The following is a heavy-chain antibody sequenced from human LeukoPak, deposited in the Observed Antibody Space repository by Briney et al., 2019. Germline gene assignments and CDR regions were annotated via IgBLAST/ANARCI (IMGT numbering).Heavy chain of an antibody. J-gene: IGHJ3*02. CDR1: GGSISSGGYY. Sequence: SQTLSLTCTVSGGSISSGGYYWSWIRQHPGKGLEWIGYIYYSGSTYYNPSLKSRVTISVDTSKNQFSLKLSSVTAADTAVYYCARDQGGYSYGFDAFDIWGQGTMVTVSS. D-gene: IGHD5-18*01. CDR2: IYYSGST. CDR3: ARDQGGYSYGFDAFDI. V-gene: IGHV4-31*03.